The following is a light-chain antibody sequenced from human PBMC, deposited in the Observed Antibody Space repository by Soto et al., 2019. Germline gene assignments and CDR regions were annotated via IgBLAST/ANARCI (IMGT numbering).Light chain of an antibody. CDR1: QGISSY. CDR3: QPYYSYPYT. CDR2: AAS. V-gene: IGKV1-8*01. J-gene: IGKJ2*01. Sequence: AIRMTQSPSSLSASTGDRVTITCRASQGISSYLAWYQQKPGKAPKLLIYAASTLQSGVPSRLSGSGSGTDFTLTISCLQSEDFAKYYCQPYYSYPYTFGQGTKLEIK.